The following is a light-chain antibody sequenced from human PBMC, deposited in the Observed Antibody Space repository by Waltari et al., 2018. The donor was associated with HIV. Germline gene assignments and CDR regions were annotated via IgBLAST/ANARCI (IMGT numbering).Light chain of an antibody. J-gene: IGLJ3*02. V-gene: IGLV2-14*01. Sequence: QSALPQPASVSGSPGQSITISCTGTSSDINYDNYVSWYKHQPGKVPKCIISEVTNRPSGVSSRFSCSKSGNTASLTISGLQADDEADYFCTSYVSSASPEFGGWTRLTVL. CDR3: TSYVSSASPE. CDR2: EVT. CDR1: SSDINYDNY.